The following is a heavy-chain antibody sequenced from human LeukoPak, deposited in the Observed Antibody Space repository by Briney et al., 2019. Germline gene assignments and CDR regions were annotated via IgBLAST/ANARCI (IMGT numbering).Heavy chain of an antibody. CDR1: GGSVSSGSSY. Sequence: SETLPLTCTVSGGSVSSGSSYWSWIRQPAGKGLECIGRIYTSGTTDYNPSLKGRVTISLDTSKNQVSLRLTSVTAADTAVYYCARVYCTGGNCYHFDYWGQGTLVTVSS. CDR3: ARVYCTGGNCYHFDY. V-gene: IGHV4-61*02. CDR2: IYTSGTT. J-gene: IGHJ4*02. D-gene: IGHD2-15*01.